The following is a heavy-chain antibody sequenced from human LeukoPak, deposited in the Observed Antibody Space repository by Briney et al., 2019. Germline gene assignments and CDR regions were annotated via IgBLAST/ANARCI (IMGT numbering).Heavy chain of an antibody. CDR2: IRYDGSDK. CDR1: GFTFSCYG. J-gene: IGHJ4*02. V-gene: IGHV3-30*02. Sequence: GGSLRLSCAASGFTFSCYGMHWVRQAPGKGLEWMTFIRYDGSDKYYADSVKGRFTISRDNSKNTLYLQMNSLRAEDTAVYYCAKVGYSYGSALDYWGQGTLVTVSS. CDR3: AKVGYSYGSALDY. D-gene: IGHD5-18*01.